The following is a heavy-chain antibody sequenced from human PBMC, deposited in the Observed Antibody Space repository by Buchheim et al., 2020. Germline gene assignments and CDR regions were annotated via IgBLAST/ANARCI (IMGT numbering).Heavy chain of an antibody. CDR2: ICNSSGTK. D-gene: IGHD3-16*01. V-gene: IGHV3-48*01. CDR3: ARDSVMKY. Sequence: EVQLVESGGGMVQPGGSLRLSCAGSGLTFSNYSMNWVRQAPGKGLEWVSYICNSSGTKYYADSVKGRLPITSEHAKHSMYVQMNSLRAKDTALYYCARDSVMKYWGQGTL. J-gene: IGHJ4*02. CDR1: GLTFSNYS.